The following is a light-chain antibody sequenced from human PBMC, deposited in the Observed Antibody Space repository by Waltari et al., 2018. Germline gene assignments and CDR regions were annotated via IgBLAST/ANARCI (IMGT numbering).Light chain of an antibody. V-gene: IGLV3-21*02. CDR1: NIGSKT. Sequence: SYVLPQSPSVSVAPGQTAVITCGGNNIGSKTVCWFQQKPGQAPVLVVYDDSARPSGIPWRFSGSNSGNTATLTVSRVEAGDGADYYCQVWDSISDRVLFGGGTKLTVL. CDR2: DDS. CDR3: QVWDSISDRVL. J-gene: IGLJ2*01.